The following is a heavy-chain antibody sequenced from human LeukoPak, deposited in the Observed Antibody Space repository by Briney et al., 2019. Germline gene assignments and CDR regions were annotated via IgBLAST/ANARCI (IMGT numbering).Heavy chain of an antibody. CDR3: ARDLAGARGYNWLDP. J-gene: IGHJ5*02. D-gene: IGHD1-26*01. CDR1: GGTFSSYA. CDR2: IIPIFGIA. Sequence: GASVKVSCKASGGTFSSYAISWVRQAPGQGLEWMGRIIPIFGIANYAQKFQGRVTITADKSTSTAYMELSSLRSEDTAVYYCARDLAGARGYNWLDPWGQGTLVTVSS. V-gene: IGHV1-69*04.